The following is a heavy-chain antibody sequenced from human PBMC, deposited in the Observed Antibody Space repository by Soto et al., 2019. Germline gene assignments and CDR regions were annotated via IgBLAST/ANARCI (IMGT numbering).Heavy chain of an antibody. CDR3: ASIAAPGTTHFDF. CDR2: IYYSENT. V-gene: IGHV4-39*01. J-gene: IGHJ4*02. CDR1: GGSLGSSSYY. D-gene: IGHD6-13*01. Sequence: SETLSLTCTVSGGSLGSSSYYWGWIRQSPGKGLEWIGNIYYSENTFYNPSLKSRVTISVDTSKNQFYLHLSSVTAADTAIFYCASIAAPGTTHFDFWGQGTLVTVSS.